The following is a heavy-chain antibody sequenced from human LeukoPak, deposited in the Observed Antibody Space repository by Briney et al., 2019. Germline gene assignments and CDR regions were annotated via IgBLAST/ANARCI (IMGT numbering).Heavy chain of an antibody. CDR1: GFTISSNY. D-gene: IGHD1-26*01. Sequence: GGSLRLSCAASGFTISSNYMSWVRQAPGKGLEWVSVIYSGGSTYYADSVKGRFTISRDNAKNSLYLQMNSLRAEDTAVYYCARGELIVGATYYFDYWGQGTLVTVSS. CDR3: ARGELIVGATYYFDY. J-gene: IGHJ4*02. CDR2: IYSGGST. V-gene: IGHV3-66*01.